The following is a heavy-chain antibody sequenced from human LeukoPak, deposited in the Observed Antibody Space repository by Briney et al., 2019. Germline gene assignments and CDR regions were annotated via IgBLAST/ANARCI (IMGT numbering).Heavy chain of an antibody. Sequence: GGSLRLSCAASGFTFSSYGMHWVRQAPGKGLEWVSFIYSGTIHYSDSVKGRFTISRDNSKNTLYLQMNSLRAEDTAVYYCARRAGAYSHPYDYWGQGTLVTVSS. CDR1: GFTFSSYG. V-gene: IGHV3-53*01. CDR2: IYSGTI. D-gene: IGHD4/OR15-4a*01. J-gene: IGHJ4*02. CDR3: ARRAGAYSHPYDY.